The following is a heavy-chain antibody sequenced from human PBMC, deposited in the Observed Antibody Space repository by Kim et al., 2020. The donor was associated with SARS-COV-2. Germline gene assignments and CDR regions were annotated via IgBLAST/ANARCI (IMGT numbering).Heavy chain of an antibody. D-gene: IGHD4-4*01. J-gene: IGHJ4*02. CDR2: I. Sequence: IDCRGSVRGRFTISRDNDKNSLYLQTNSLRAEATAVYYCARGPNYSPFDYWGQGTLVTVSS. CDR3: ARGPNYSPFDY. V-gene: IGHV3-48*03.